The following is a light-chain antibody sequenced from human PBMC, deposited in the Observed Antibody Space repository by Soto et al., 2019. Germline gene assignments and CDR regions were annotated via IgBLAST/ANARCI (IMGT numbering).Light chain of an antibody. CDR3: SSYTSSSTLYV. V-gene: IGLV2-14*01. J-gene: IGLJ1*01. CDR1: SSDVGGYNY. CDR2: EVG. Sequence: QSVLTQPASVSGSPGQSITISCTGTSSDVGGYNYVSWYQQHPGKAPKLMIYEVGNRPSGVSSRFSGSKSGNTASLTISGLQAEDEADYYCSSYTSSSTLYVFGTGTKVTVL.